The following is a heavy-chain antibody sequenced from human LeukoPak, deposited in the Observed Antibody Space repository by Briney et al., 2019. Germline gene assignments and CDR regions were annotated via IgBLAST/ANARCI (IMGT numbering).Heavy chain of an antibody. Sequence: KNGESLKISCKGSGYSFTSYWIGWVRQMPGKGLEWMGIIYPGDSDTRYSPSFQGQATISADKSISTAYLQWSSLKASDTAMYYCARLEMVRGADNWFDPWGQGTLVTVSS. CDR3: ARLEMVRGADNWFDP. J-gene: IGHJ5*02. D-gene: IGHD3-10*01. CDR2: IYPGDSDT. V-gene: IGHV5-51*01. CDR1: GYSFTSYW.